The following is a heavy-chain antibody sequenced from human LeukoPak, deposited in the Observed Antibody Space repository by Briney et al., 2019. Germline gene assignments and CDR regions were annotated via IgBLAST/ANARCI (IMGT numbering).Heavy chain of an antibody. CDR1: GFTFTTHA. CDR2: IWFDGSNK. CDR3: AAEGSNYYGSGSYPRLDV. Sequence: PGGSLRLSCAASGFTFTTHAMHWVRQAPGMGLEWVAFIWFDGSNKYYADSVKGRFTISRDNSKNTLYLQMNSLRAEDTAVYYCAAEGSNYYGSGSYPRLDVWGQGTTVTVSS. J-gene: IGHJ6*02. V-gene: IGHV3-30*02. D-gene: IGHD3-10*01.